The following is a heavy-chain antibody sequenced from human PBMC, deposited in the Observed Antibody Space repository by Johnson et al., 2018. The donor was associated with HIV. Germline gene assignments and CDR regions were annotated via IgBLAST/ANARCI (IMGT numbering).Heavy chain of an antibody. V-gene: IGHV3-66*02. J-gene: IGHJ3*02. D-gene: IGHD6-19*01. Sequence: QLVESGGGLVQPGGSLRLSCAASGFTVSSNYMSWVRQAPGQGLEWVSVIYSGGSTYYADSVKGRFTISRDNSKNTLYLQMNSLRAEDTAVYYCARGDSSGWDAFDIWGQGTMVTVSS. CDR2: IYSGGST. CDR3: ARGDSSGWDAFDI. CDR1: GFTVSSNY.